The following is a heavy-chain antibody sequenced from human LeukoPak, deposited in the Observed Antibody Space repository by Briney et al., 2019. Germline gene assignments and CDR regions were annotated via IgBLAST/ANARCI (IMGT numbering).Heavy chain of an antibody. D-gene: IGHD5-12*01. V-gene: IGHV3-21*06. CDR1: GFTPTRDS. CDR3: ARDMVEATTRGIDY. CDR2: TSGIRYTT. J-gene: IGHJ4*02. Sequence: PVRTLRPSCAASGFTPTRDSINWVRQTPGRGVGWVSSTSGIRYTTNYAHSVKGRFTNYRNDAKNSLYLQMNTLRAEDTGVYYCARDMVEATTRGIDYWGQGTLVTVSS.